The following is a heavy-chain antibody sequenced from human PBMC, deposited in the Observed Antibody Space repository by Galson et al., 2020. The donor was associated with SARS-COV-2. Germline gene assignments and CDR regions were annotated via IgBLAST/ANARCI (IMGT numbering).Heavy chain of an antibody. CDR1: GGSISSYY. J-gene: IGHJ6*02. CDR3: AREGSGSSYPTYYGMDV. Sequence: ETLETLSLTCTVSGGSISSYYWSWIRQSPGKGLEWIGYIYHSGSTYYNPSLKSRVTISVDTSKNQFSLKLSSVTAADTAVYYCAREGSGSSYPTYYGMDVWGQGTTVTVSS. V-gene: IGHV4-59*01. D-gene: IGHD3-10*01. CDR2: IYHSGST.